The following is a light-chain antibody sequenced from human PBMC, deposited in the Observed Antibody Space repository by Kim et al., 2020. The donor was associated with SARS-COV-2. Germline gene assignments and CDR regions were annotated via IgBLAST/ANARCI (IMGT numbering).Light chain of an antibody. CDR2: DNN. V-gene: IGLV1-51*01. J-gene: IGLJ2*01. CDR1: SSNIGNNY. CDR3: GTWDSSLSAVV. Sequence: GQKVTISCSGSSSNIGNNYVSRYQQLPGTATKLLIYDNNKRPSGIPDRFSGSKSGTSATLGITGLQTGDEADYYCGTWDSSLSAVVFGGGTQLTVL.